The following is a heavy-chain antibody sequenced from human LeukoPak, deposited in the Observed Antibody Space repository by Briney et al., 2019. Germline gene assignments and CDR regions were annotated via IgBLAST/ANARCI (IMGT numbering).Heavy chain of an antibody. Sequence: PSETLSPTCTVSGGSISSSGYYWGWIRQPPGKGLEWIGSIYYSGSTYYNPSLKSRVTMSVDTSKNQFSLKLSSVTAADTAVFYCARAFPWPAGDFDLWGRGTLVTVSS. D-gene: IGHD6-13*01. CDR2: IYYSGST. J-gene: IGHJ2*01. CDR1: GGSISSSGYY. CDR3: ARAFPWPAGDFDL. V-gene: IGHV4-39*07.